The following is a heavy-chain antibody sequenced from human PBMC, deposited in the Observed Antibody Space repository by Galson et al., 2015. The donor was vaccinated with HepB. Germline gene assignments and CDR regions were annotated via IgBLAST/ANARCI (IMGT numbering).Heavy chain of an antibody. D-gene: IGHD4-11*01. Sequence: SLRLSCAASGFTFDDYAMHWVRQAPGKGLEWVSGISWNSGSIGYADSVKGRFTISRDNAKNSLYLQMNSLRAEDTALYYCAKDWGMTTVTNLDYWGQGTLVTVSS. J-gene: IGHJ4*02. CDR2: ISWNSGSI. V-gene: IGHV3-9*01. CDR1: GFTFDDYA. CDR3: AKDWGMTTVTNLDY.